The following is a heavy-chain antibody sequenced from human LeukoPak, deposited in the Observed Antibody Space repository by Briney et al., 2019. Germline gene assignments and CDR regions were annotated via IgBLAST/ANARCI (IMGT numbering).Heavy chain of an antibody. V-gene: IGHV1-69*05. CDR2: IIPIFGTA. J-gene: IGHJ6*03. Sequence: SVKVSCKASGGTFSSYAISWVRQAPGQGLEWKGGIIPIFGTANYAQKFQGRVTITTDESTGTAYMELSSLRSEDTAVYYCARRESVVPAAINYYYMDVWGKGTTVTVSS. CDR1: GGTFSSYA. CDR3: ARRESVVPAAINYYYMDV. D-gene: IGHD2-2*02.